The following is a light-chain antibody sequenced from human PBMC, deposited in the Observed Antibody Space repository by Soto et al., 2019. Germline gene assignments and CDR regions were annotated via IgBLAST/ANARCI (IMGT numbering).Light chain of an antibody. CDR2: GAS. J-gene: IGKJ4*01. Sequence: EILLTQSPGTLSLSPRERATLSCRASQSVSSEYLAWYQQRPDQAPRLFFYGASSRATGIPDRFSGSGSGTEFSLTISSLQSEDFAVYYCQQYNNWPPLTFGEGTKVDIK. CDR3: QQYNNWPPLT. V-gene: IGKV3D-15*01. CDR1: QSVSSE.